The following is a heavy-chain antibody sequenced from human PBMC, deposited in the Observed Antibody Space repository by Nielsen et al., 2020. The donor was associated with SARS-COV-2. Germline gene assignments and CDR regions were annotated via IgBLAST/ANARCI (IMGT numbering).Heavy chain of an antibody. J-gene: IGHJ4*02. D-gene: IGHD5-12*01. CDR3: ASDPSYARSWLHYFDL. CDR1: GFTFNTYA. V-gene: IGHV3-48*02. Sequence: GESLKISCAASGFTFNTYAMNWVRQAPGKGLEWVAYISTSSANIHYAASVNGRFTVSRDNAKNSLYLQMNNLRDEDTAVYYCASDPSYARSWLHYFDLWGQGTLVNVSS. CDR2: ISTSSANI.